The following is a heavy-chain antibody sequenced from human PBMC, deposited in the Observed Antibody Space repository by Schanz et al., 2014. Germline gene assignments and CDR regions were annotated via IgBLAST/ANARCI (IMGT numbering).Heavy chain of an antibody. J-gene: IGHJ6*02. D-gene: IGHD6-13*01. CDR1: GYTFTAYY. V-gene: IGHV1-18*04. Sequence: QVHLVQSGAEVKKPGASVKVSCKASGYTFTAYYMHWVRQAPGQGLEWMGWISAYNGNTNYAQKLQGRVTMTTDTSTSTAYMELRSLRSDDTAVYYCARDNLVSSSWYNYYGMDVWGQGTTVTVSS. CDR3: ARDNLVSSSWYNYYGMDV. CDR2: ISAYNGNT.